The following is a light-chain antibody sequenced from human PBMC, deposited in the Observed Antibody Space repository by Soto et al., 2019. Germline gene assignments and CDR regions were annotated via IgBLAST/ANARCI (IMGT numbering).Light chain of an antibody. V-gene: IGLV2-14*03. Sequence: QSVLTQPASVSGSAGQSITISCTGTSSDVGGYDHVSWYQQHPGKAPKLIIYDVTVRPSGISPRFSGSKSDNTASLAVSGLQPEDEADYYCSSYTNKDTLLFGGGTKVTVL. CDR3: SSYTNKDTLL. CDR2: DVT. J-gene: IGLJ3*02. CDR1: SSDVGGYDH.